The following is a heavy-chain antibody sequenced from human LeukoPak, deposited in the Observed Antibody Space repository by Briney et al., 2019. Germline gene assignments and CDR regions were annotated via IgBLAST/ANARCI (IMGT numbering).Heavy chain of an antibody. D-gene: IGHD6-19*01. J-gene: IGHJ6*04. V-gene: IGHV3-53*01. CDR2: IYNNGRT. CDR1: GFIVSNKY. Sequence: GGSLRLACAASGFIVSNKYMTWVRQAPGKGLEYVSLIYNNGRTYYADSVKGRYTISRDNSKNTLYLQMNSLRVEDTAVYYCARGGSRGWYVDVWGKGTTVTVSS. CDR3: ARGGSRGWYVDV.